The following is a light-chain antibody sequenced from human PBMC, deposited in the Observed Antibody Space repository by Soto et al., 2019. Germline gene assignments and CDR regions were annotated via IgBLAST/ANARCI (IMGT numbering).Light chain of an antibody. CDR3: QNWGTGIWV. Sequence: QPVLTQSPSASASLGASVKLTCTLSSGHSSYAIAWHQQQPEKGPRYLMKLNSDGSHSKGDGIPDRFSGSSSGAERYLTISSLQSEDEADYYCQNWGTGIWVFGGGTKVTVL. J-gene: IGLJ3*02. CDR1: SGHSSYA. CDR2: LNSDGSH. V-gene: IGLV4-69*01.